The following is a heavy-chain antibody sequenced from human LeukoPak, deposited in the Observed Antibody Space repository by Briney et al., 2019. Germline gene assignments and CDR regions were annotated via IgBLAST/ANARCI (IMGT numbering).Heavy chain of an antibody. Sequence: GGSLRLSCAASGFTVSSNYMSWVRQAPGKGLEWVSSISSSSSYIYYADSVKGRFTISRDNAKNSLYLQMNSLRAEDTAVYYCARKPEGDYWGQGTLVTVSS. V-gene: IGHV3-21*01. J-gene: IGHJ4*02. CDR3: ARKPEGDY. CDR2: ISSSSSYI. CDR1: GFTVSSNY. D-gene: IGHD1-14*01.